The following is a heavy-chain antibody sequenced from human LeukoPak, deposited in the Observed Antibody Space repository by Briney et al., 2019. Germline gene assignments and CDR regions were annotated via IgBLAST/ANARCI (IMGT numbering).Heavy chain of an antibody. D-gene: IGHD3-10*01. CDR1: GYTFTGYY. CDR2: INPNSGGT. CDR3: AKEGGGSGSYGYYYYMDV. J-gene: IGHJ6*03. Sequence: ASVKVSCKASGYTFTGYYMHWVRQAPGQGLEWMGWINPNSGGTNYAQKFQGRVTMTRDTSISTAYMELSRLRSDDTAVYYCAKEGGGSGSYGYYYYMDVWGKGTTVTISS. V-gene: IGHV1-2*02.